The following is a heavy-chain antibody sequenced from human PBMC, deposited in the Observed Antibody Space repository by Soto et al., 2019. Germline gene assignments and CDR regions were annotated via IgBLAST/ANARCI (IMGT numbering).Heavy chain of an antibody. CDR2: TYSGGST. V-gene: IGHV3-66*01. CDR3: ARAPSWTAGPFDY. CDR1: GFTVSSNY. D-gene: IGHD6-25*01. Sequence: HPGGSLRLSCAASGFTVSSNYMSWVRQAPGKGPEWVSVTYSGGSTYYADSVKGRFTISRDNSKNTLYLQMNSLRAEDTAVYYCARAPSWTAGPFDYWGQGTLVTVSS. J-gene: IGHJ4*02.